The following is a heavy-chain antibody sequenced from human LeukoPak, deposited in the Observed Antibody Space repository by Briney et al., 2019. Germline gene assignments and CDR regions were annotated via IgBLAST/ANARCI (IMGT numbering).Heavy chain of an antibody. J-gene: IGHJ4*02. CDR3: ARDGSVTV. D-gene: IGHD2-21*02. V-gene: IGHV4-59*01. CDR2: IYYTGGT. Sequence: SETLSLTCTVSGRSISGYYWSWIRQPPGKGLEWIGYIYYTGGTYYNPSLKSRVTISIDTSKNQFSLKLSSVTAADTAVYYCARDGSVTVWGQGTLVTVSS. CDR1: GRSISGYY.